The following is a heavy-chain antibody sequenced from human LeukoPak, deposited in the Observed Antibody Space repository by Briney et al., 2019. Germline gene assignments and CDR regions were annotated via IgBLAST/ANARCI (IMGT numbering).Heavy chain of an antibody. CDR2: ISGSGGST. CDR1: GFTFSSYG. CDR3: AKGYRDRQWLLGSYWYFDL. D-gene: IGHD6-19*01. J-gene: IGHJ2*01. V-gene: IGHV3-23*01. Sequence: PGGSLRLSCAASGFTFSSYGMSWVRQAPGKGLEWVSAISGSGGSTYYADSVKGRFTISRDNSKNTLYLQMNSLRAEDTAVYYCAKGYRDRQWLLGSYWYFDLWGRGTLVTVSS.